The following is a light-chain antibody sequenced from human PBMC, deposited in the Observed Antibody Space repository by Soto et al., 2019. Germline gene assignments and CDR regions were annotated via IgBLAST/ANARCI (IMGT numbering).Light chain of an antibody. Sequence: QSALTQPASVSGSPGQSITISCTGTSSDVGGYNYVSWYQQHPGKAPKLIIYEVSNRPSGVSNRFSGSKSGNTASLTISGLQAEDEADYYCNSYTSKSTGVFGTATNFTVL. J-gene: IGLJ1*01. CDR1: SSDVGGYNY. V-gene: IGLV2-14*01. CDR2: EVS. CDR3: NSYTSKSTGV.